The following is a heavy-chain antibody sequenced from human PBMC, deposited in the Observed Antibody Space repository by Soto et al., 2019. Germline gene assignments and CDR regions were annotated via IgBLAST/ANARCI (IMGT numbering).Heavy chain of an antibody. Sequence: PSQTLSLTCAISGDSVCSNSGAWNWIRQSPSRGLEWLGRTYYRSKWYNDYAVSVKSRITINPDTSKNQFSLQLNSVTPEDTAVYYCARVPPAGEQQPSSWGQGTLVTVSS. J-gene: IGHJ5*02. CDR1: GDSVCSNSGA. V-gene: IGHV6-1*01. CDR2: TYYRSKWYN. D-gene: IGHD6-13*01. CDR3: ARVPPAGEQQPSS.